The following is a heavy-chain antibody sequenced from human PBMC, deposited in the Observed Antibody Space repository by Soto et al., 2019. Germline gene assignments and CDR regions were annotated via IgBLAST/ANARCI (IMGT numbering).Heavy chain of an antibody. CDR3: ARDISLRYFDWLNYYYGMDV. V-gene: IGHV1-18*04. CDR2: ISAYNGNT. Sequence: QVQLVQSGAEVKKPGASVKVSCKASGYTFTSYGISWVRQAPGQGLEWMGWISAYNGNTNYAQKLQGRVTMTTDTSTSTAYMELRSLRSDDTAVYYCARDISLRYFDWLNYYYGMDVWGQGTTVTVSS. J-gene: IGHJ6*02. CDR1: GYTFTSYG. D-gene: IGHD3-9*01.